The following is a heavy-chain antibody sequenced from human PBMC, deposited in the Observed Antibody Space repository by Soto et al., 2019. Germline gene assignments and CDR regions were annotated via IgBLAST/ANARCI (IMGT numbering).Heavy chain of an antibody. D-gene: IGHD6-19*01. CDR2: ISYDGSNK. J-gene: IGHJ4*02. V-gene: IGHV3-30-3*01. Sequence: QVQLMESGGGVVQPGRSLRISCTASGFTLSSYAMQWVRQAPGKGLEWVAVISYDGSNKYYADYVKGRFTISRDNSKNTMYLQMNSPRVEETAVDYCERPYLSCWYGDLDYLGQGPLLTVSS. CDR1: GFTLSSYA. CDR3: ERPYLSCWYGDLDY.